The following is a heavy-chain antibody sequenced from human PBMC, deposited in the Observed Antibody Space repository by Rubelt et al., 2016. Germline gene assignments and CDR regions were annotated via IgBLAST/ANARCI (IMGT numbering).Heavy chain of an antibody. V-gene: IGHV4-34*01. D-gene: IGHD6-19*01. CDR1: GGSFSGYY. CDR2: INHSGST. Sequence: QVQLQQWGAGLLKPSETLSLTCAVYGGSFSGYYWSWTRQPPGKGLEWIGEINHSGSTNYNPSLKSRVTISLDTSKTQFSLRLSSVTAADTAVYYCARVSGWYRAPGQDFDYWGQGTLVTVSS. J-gene: IGHJ4*02. CDR3: ARVSGWYRAPGQDFDY.